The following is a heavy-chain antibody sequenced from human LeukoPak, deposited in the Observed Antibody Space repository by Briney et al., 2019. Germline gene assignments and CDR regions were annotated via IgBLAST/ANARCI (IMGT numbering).Heavy chain of an antibody. J-gene: IGHJ4*02. V-gene: IGHV3-23*01. CDR1: GFTFSSYA. Sequence: GGSLRLSCAASGFTFSSYAMSWVRQAPGKGLEWVSAISGSGGSTYYADSVKGRFTISRDNSKNTLYLQMNSLRAEDTAVYYCTTGPYYDFWSGYYKQYYFDYWGQGTLVTVSS. D-gene: IGHD3-3*01. CDR3: TTGPYYDFWSGYYKQYYFDY. CDR2: ISGSGGST.